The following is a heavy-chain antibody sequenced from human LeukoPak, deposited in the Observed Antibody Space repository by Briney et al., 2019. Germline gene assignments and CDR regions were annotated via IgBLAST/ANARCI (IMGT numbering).Heavy chain of an antibody. CDR2: INPNSGGT. D-gene: IGHD6-19*01. V-gene: IGHV1-2*06. CDR1: GYTFTGYY. Sequence: ASVKVSCKASGYTFTGYYMHWVRPAPRQGLEWMGRINPNSGGTNYPQKFQGRVTMTRDTSNSTAYVELSRLSSDDTAVYYCARASDSSGWYEFDYWGQGTLVTVSS. J-gene: IGHJ4*02. CDR3: ARASDSSGWYEFDY.